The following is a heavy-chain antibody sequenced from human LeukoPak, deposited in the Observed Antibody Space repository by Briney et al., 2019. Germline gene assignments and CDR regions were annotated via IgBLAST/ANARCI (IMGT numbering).Heavy chain of an antibody. CDR3: ARGGPLYFDY. Sequence: SETLSLTCTVSGGPISSGSYYWSWIRQPAGKGLEWIGRIYTSGSTNYNPSLKSRVTISVDTSKNQFSLKLSSVTAADTAVYYCARGGPLYFDYWGQGTLVTVSS. J-gene: IGHJ4*02. V-gene: IGHV4-61*02. CDR2: IYTSGST. CDR1: GGPISSGSYY.